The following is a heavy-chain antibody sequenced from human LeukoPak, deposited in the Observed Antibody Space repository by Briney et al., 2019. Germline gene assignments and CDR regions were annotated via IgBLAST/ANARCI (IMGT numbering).Heavy chain of an antibody. CDR2: ISSSGSTI. Sequence: GGSLRLSCAASGFTFSDYYMSWIRQAPGKGLEWVSYISSSGSTIYYADSVKGRFTISRNNAKNSLYLQMNSLRAEDTAVYYCARDRRLLKAFDIWGQGTMVTVSS. J-gene: IGHJ3*02. V-gene: IGHV3-11*01. CDR1: GFTFSDYY. CDR3: ARDRRLLKAFDI.